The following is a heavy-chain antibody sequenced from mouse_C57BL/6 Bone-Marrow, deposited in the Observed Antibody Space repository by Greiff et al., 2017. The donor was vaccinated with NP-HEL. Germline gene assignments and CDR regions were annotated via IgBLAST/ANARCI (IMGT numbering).Heavy chain of an antibody. J-gene: IGHJ2*01. CDR3: ARRVGFDY. Sequence: EVQLVESGGDLVKPGGSLKLSCAASGFTFSSYGMSWVRQTPDKRLEWVATISSGGSYTYYPDSVKGRFTISRDNAKNTLYLQMSSLKSEDTAMYYCARRVGFDYWGQGTTLTVSS. V-gene: IGHV5-6*01. CDR2: ISSGGSYT. CDR1: GFTFSSYG.